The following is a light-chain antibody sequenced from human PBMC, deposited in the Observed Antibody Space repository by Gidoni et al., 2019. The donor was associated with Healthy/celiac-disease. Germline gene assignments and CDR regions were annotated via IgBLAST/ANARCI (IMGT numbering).Light chain of an antibody. J-gene: IGKJ1*01. Sequence: RVTITCRASQSISSWLAWYQQKPGKAPKLLIYKASSLESGVPSRFSGSGSGTEFTLTISSLQPDDFATYYCQQYNSYWTFGQXTKVEIK. CDR3: QQYNSYWT. V-gene: IGKV1-5*03. CDR1: QSISSW. CDR2: KAS.